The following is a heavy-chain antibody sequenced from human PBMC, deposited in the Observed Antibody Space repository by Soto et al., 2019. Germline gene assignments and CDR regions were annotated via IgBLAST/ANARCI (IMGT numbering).Heavy chain of an antibody. J-gene: IGHJ6*02. CDR3: ARARGYSGYDYADYYYGMDV. CDR1: GGSISSYY. D-gene: IGHD5-12*01. V-gene: IGHV4-59*01. Sequence: SETLSLTCTVSGGSISSYYWSWIRQPPGKGLEWIGYIYYSGSTNYNPSLKSRVTISVDTSKNQFSLKLSSVTAADTAVYYCARARGYSGYDYADYYYGMDVWGQGTTVT. CDR2: IYYSGST.